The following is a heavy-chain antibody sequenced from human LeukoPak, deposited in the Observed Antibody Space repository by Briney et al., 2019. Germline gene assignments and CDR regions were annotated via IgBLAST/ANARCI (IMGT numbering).Heavy chain of an antibody. Sequence: GRSLRLSCAASGFTFSDNYMSWIRQAPGKGLEWVSYISSSSSYTNYADSMQGRFTISRDNAKNSLYLQMNSLRAEDTAVYYCARGKRGSGSYYNGVDYWGQGTLVTVSS. J-gene: IGHJ4*02. D-gene: IGHD3-10*01. CDR2: ISSSSSYT. CDR3: ARGKRGSGSYYNGVDY. V-gene: IGHV3-11*05. CDR1: GFTFSDNY.